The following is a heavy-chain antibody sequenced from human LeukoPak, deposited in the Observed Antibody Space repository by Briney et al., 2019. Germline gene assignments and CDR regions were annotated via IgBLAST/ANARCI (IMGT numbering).Heavy chain of an antibody. Sequence: GASVKVSCKASGGTFSSYAISWVRQAPGQGLEWMGGIIPIFGTANYAQKFQGRVTITADESTSTAYMELSSLRSEDTAVYYCAMFSVGARHYYYYYYMDVWGKGTTVTVSS. CDR1: GGTFSSYA. V-gene: IGHV1-69*13. CDR2: IIPIFGTA. J-gene: IGHJ6*03. CDR3: AMFSVGARHYYYYYYMDV. D-gene: IGHD2-15*01.